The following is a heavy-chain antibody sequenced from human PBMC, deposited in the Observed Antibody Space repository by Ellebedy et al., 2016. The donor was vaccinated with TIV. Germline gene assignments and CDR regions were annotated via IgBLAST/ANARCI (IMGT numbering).Heavy chain of an antibody. CDR1: GFTFSSFA. Sequence: GGSLRLSXAASGFTFSSFAMNWVRQAPGKGLEWVSFIGGSGSFSDFAESVKGRFTMSRDNSRNTVYLQMNSLRADDTAVYYCARGFNKFFDIWGQGTTVTVSA. J-gene: IGHJ3*02. D-gene: IGHD1/OR15-1a*01. V-gene: IGHV3-23*01. CDR3: ARGFNKFFDI. CDR2: IGGSGSFS.